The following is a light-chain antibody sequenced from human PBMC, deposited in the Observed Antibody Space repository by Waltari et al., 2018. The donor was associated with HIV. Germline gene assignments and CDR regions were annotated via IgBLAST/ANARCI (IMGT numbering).Light chain of an antibody. CDR2: GDD. J-gene: IGLJ1*01. CDR3: AAWDDSLKGYV. Sequence: QSVLTQPPSASGTPGRRVTISCSGSGSNIGGNTVKWYQHLPGPARRRLTYGDDPRPSGVPDRFSVSKSDTSASLAISGLQSEDEADYYCAAWDDSLKGYVFGTGTKVTVL. CDR1: GSNIGGNT. V-gene: IGLV1-44*01.